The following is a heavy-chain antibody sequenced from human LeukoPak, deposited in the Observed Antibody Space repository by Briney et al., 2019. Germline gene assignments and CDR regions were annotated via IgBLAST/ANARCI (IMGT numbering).Heavy chain of an antibody. J-gene: IGHJ4*02. Sequence: GGSLRLSCAASGNYWMHWVRQAPGKGLVWVSHINSDGSWTSYADSVKGRFTISKDNAKNTVYLQMNNLRAEDTALYYCVRTGTTLDYWGQGTLVTVSP. CDR1: GNYW. D-gene: IGHD1-1*01. V-gene: IGHV3-74*01. CDR3: VRTGTTLDY. CDR2: INSDGSWT.